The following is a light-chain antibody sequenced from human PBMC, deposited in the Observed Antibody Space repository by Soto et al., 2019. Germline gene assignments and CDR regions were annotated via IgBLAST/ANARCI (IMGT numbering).Light chain of an antibody. CDR1: QSVRSN. J-gene: IGKJ4*01. Sequence: EIVMTQSPATLSVSPGERATLSCRASQSVRSNLAWYQQKPGQAPRLLIYGASSRAPGIPDRFSGSGSGTDFTLTISRLEPEDFAVYYCQQYDNWPLTFGGGTKVDIK. CDR2: GAS. CDR3: QQYDNWPLT. V-gene: IGKV3D-15*01.